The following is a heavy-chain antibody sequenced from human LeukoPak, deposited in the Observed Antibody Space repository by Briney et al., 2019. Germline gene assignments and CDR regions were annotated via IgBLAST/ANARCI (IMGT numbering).Heavy chain of an antibody. V-gene: IGHV3-21*06. D-gene: IGHD3-16*01. CDR1: GFTFSSNK. CDR3: ARDLTGGEYFDS. CDR2: ISPSSSYI. J-gene: IGHJ4*02. Sequence: PGGSLRLSCEASGFTFSSNKMTWVRQAPGKGLEWVASISPSSSYIYYGDSVKGRVTVSRDNAKSSLFLQMSSLRADDTAVYYCARDLTGGEYFDSWGQGALVSVSS.